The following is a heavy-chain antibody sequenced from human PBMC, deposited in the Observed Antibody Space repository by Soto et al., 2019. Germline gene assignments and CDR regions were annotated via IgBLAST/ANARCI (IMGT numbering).Heavy chain of an antibody. Sequence: SQTLSLTCAISGDSVCSNTTAWNSIRSSPSRGLEWLGRTYYRSNWRHDYAVSVKSRITVNPDTSKNHFSLQLNSVTPDDTAVYCCARGVVGSGFDFWGQGTLVTVSS. V-gene: IGHV6-1*01. J-gene: IGHJ4*02. CDR1: GDSVCSNTTA. D-gene: IGHD6-19*01. CDR2: TYYRSNWRH. CDR3: ARGVVGSGFDF.